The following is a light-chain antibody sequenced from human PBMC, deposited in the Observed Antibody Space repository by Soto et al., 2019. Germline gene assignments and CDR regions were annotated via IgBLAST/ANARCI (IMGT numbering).Light chain of an antibody. CDR1: SSDVGGYNY. Sequence: QSALTQPPSASGSPGQSVTTSCTGTSSDVGGYNYVSWYQQHPGKAPKLMIYEVSKRPSGVPDRFSGSKSGNTASLTISGLQAEDEADYYCCSYAGSSTYVFGTGTKVTVL. J-gene: IGLJ1*01. V-gene: IGLV2-8*01. CDR3: CSYAGSSTYV. CDR2: EVS.